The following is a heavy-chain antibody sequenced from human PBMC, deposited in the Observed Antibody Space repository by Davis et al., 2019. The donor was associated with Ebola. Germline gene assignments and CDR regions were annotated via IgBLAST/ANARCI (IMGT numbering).Heavy chain of an antibody. V-gene: IGHV1-18*04. D-gene: IGHD1-1*01. CDR1: GYTFTHYG. Sequence: ASVKVSCKASGYTFTHYGITWVRQAPGQGLEWMGWISAYNGNTNYAQKLQGRVTMTTDTSTSTAYMEVGSLRSDDTAVYYCARAQFPTTSDHWGQGTLVTVSS. CDR3: ARAQFPTTSDH. CDR2: ISAYNGNT. J-gene: IGHJ4*02.